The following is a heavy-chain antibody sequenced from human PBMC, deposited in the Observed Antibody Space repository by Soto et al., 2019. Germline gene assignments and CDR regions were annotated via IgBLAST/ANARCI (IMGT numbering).Heavy chain of an antibody. Sequence: ASVKVSCKASGYTFTGYYMYWVRQAPGQGFEWMGWINPNSGDTNYAQKFQGWVTMTRDTSISTAYMELNRLRSDDTAVYYCARESGSAFDMWGQGTMVTVS. CDR2: INPNSGDT. CDR3: ARESGSAFDM. J-gene: IGHJ3*02. CDR1: GYTFTGYY. V-gene: IGHV1-2*04.